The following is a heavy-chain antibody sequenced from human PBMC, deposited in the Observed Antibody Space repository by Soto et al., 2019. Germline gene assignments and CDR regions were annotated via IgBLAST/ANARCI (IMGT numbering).Heavy chain of an antibody. CDR1: GGTFSSYA. J-gene: IGHJ4*02. CDR3: ATDSSGMPFNY. CDR2: IIPIFGTA. V-gene: IGHV1-69*06. Sequence: GASVKVSCKASGGTFSSYAISWVRQAPGQGLEWMGGIIPIFGTANYAQKFQGRVTITADKSTSTAYMELSSLRSEDTAVYYCATDSSGMPFNYWGQGTLVTVSS. D-gene: IGHD3-22*01.